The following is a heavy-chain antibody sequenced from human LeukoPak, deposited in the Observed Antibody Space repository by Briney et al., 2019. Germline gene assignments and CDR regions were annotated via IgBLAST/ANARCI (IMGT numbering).Heavy chain of an antibody. CDR3: ARDSPYYDFWSGYYRYYGMDV. CDR1: GDSISTYY. J-gene: IGHJ6*02. Sequence: SETLSLTCTVSGDSISTYYWSWIRQPPGKGLEWIGYIYYSGSTNYNPSLKSRVTISVDTSKNQFSLKLSSVTAADTAVYYCARDSPYYDFWSGYYRYYGMDVWGQGTTVTVSS. D-gene: IGHD3-3*01. CDR2: IYYSGST. V-gene: IGHV4-59*01.